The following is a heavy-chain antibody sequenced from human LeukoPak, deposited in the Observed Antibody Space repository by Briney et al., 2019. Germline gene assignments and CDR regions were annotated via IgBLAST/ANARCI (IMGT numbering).Heavy chain of an antibody. J-gene: IGHJ4*02. CDR2: IYTSGST. CDR3: ARDRARGGSFSFDY. V-gene: IGHV4-61*02. D-gene: IGHD6-13*01. Sequence: SQTLSLTCTVSGGSISSGSYYWSWIRQPAGKGLEWIGRIYTSGSTNYNPSLKSRVTISVDTSKNQFSLKLSSVTAADTAVYYCARDRARGGSFSFDYWGQGTLVTVSS. CDR1: GGSISSGSYY.